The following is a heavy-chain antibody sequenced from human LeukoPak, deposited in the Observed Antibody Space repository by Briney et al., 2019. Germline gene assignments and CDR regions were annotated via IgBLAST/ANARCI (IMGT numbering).Heavy chain of an antibody. CDR1: GFTFSSYW. V-gene: IGHV3-74*01. CDR3: ARDRGYYYDSSGCDY. CDR2: INSDGSST. Sequence: GGSLRLSCAASGFTFSSYWMHWVRQAPGKGLVWVSRINSDGSSTSYADSVKGRFTISRDNAKNTLYLQMNSLRAEDTAVYYCARDRGYYYDSSGCDYWGQGTLVTVSS. D-gene: IGHD3-22*01. J-gene: IGHJ4*02.